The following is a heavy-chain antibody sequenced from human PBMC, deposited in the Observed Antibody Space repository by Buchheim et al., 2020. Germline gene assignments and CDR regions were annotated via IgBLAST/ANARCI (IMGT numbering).Heavy chain of an antibody. CDR1: GFTFRDYY. J-gene: IGHJ4*02. CDR2: ISDTSGTV. Sequence: QVQLVETGGGLVQPGGSLRLSCAASGFTFRDYYMSWIRQAPGKGLEWVSYISDTSGTVYYADFVKGRFTISRDSAENSLNLQMNALTAEDTAVYYCARESDPYCGGDCYYYDFWGQGTL. CDR3: ARESDPYCGGDCYYYDF. D-gene: IGHD2-21*02. V-gene: IGHV3-11*01.